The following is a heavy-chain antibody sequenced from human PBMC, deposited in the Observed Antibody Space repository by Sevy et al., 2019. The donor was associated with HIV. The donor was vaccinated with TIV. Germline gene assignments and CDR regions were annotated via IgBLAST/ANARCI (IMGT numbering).Heavy chain of an antibody. D-gene: IGHD1-26*01. Sequence: GGSLRLSCAASGFTFDDYAMHWVRQAPGKGLEWVSGISWNSGSIGYGDSVKGRFTIARDNAKNFLYRQMNSLRAEDTALYYCAKDINPDSSGATTTVLGPLFDIWGQGTMVTVSS. J-gene: IGHJ3*02. CDR1: GFTFDDYA. V-gene: IGHV3-9*01. CDR2: ISWNSGSI. CDR3: AKDINPDSSGATTTVLGPLFDI.